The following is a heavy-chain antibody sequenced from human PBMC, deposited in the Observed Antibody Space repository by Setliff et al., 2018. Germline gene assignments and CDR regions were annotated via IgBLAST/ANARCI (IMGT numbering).Heavy chain of an antibody. CDR2: IRYGGTKK. CDR1: GFAFSTYG. Sequence: GGSLRLSCAASGFAFSTYGIHWVRHTPGKGLEWVAYIRYGGTKKDYADYVRGRFTISRDDSQNTVSLQMSSLRAEDTAVYYCAGIAEYDTLDIWGQGTEVTVSS. D-gene: IGHD3-16*01. J-gene: IGHJ3*02. V-gene: IGHV3-30*02. CDR3: AGIAEYDTLDI.